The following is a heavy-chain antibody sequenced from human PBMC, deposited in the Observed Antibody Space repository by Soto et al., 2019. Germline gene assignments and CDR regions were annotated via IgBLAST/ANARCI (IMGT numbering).Heavy chain of an antibody. CDR3: ARDRIEYYDSSGYLFDY. J-gene: IGHJ4*02. V-gene: IGHV3-33*01. CDR1: GFTFSSYG. D-gene: IGHD3-22*01. Sequence: QVQLVESGGGVVQPGRSLRLSSAPSGFTFSSYGMHWDRQAPGKGLEWVAVIWYDGSNKYYADSVKGRFTISRDNSKNTLYLHMNSLRAEDTAVYYRARDRIEYYDSSGYLFDYWGQGTLVTVSS. CDR2: IWYDGSNK.